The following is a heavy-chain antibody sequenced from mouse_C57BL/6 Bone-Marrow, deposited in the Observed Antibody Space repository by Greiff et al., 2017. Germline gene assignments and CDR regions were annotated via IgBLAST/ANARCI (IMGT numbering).Heavy chain of an antibody. CDR3: AGYYYGRGDY. V-gene: IGHV5-6*01. Sequence: EVKLVESGGDLVKPGGSLKLSCAASGFTFSSYGMSWVRQTPDQRLEWVATISSGGSYTYYPDSVKGRFTISRDNAKNTLYLQMSSLTSEDTAVYYCAGYYYGRGDYWGQGTSVTVSS. D-gene: IGHD1-1*01. J-gene: IGHJ4*01. CDR2: ISSGGSYT. CDR1: GFTFSSYG.